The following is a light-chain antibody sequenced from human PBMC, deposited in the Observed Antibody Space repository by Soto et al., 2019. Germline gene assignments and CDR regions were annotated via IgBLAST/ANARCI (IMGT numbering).Light chain of an antibody. V-gene: IGKV1-27*01. J-gene: IGKJ1*01. CDR2: AAS. CDR1: QGIGNA. Sequence: IQMTQSPSSLSASVGDRVTISCRASQGIGNALGWYQQKPGKVPKLLIYAASTLQSGVPSRFSGSGSGTDSTLTISSLQPEDVATYYCQKYNSAPWTFGQGTKVDIK. CDR3: QKYNSAPWT.